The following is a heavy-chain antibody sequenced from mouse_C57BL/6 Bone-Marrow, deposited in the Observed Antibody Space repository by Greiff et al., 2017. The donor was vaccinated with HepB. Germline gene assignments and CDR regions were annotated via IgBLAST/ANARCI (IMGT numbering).Heavy chain of an antibody. V-gene: IGHV1-59*01. J-gene: IGHJ1*03. CDR2: IDPSDSYT. D-gene: IGHD1-1*01. CDR1: GYTFTSYW. CDR3: ARWEYYGSSEYFDV. Sequence: VQLQQPGAELVRPGTSVKLSCKASGYTFTSYWMHWVKQRPGQGLEWIGVIDPSDSYTNYNQKFKGKATLTVDTSSSTAYMQLSSLTSEDSAVYYCARWEYYGSSEYFDVWGTGTTVTVSS.